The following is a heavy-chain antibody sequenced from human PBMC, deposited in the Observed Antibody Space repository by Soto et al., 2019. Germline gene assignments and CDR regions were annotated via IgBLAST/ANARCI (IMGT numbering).Heavy chain of an antibody. D-gene: IGHD3-9*01. CDR3: ARWGESSDILTGYRQLNWFDP. Sequence: PSETLSLTCAVSGGSISSSNWWSWVRQPPGKGLEWIGEIYHSGSTNYNPSLKSRVTISVDKSKNQFSLKLSSVTAADTAVYYCARWGESSDILTGYRQLNWFDPWGQGTLVTVSS. J-gene: IGHJ5*02. V-gene: IGHV4-4*02. CDR1: GGSISSSNW. CDR2: IYHSGST.